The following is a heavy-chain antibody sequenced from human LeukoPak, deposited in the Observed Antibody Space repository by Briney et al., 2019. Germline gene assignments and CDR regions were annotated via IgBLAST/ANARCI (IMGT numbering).Heavy chain of an antibody. D-gene: IGHD5-18*01. CDR3: ATWTGYGYGLNY. V-gene: IGHV3-7*01. Sequence: SGGSLRLSCAVSGFTFSNYWMTWVRQAPGKGLECVANIKHDGSQKYYVDSVKGRFSISRDNAKNSLYLQMNSLRAEDTAVYYCATWTGYGYGLNYWGQGTLVTVSS. J-gene: IGHJ4*02. CDR1: GFTFSNYW. CDR2: IKHDGSQK.